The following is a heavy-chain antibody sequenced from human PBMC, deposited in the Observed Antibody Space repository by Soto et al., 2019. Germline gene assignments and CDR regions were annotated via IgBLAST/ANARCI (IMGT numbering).Heavy chain of an antibody. CDR3: ARGGWSMDV. CDR2: IHYSGST. CDR1: GASISSLY. Sequence: PSETLSLTCTISGASISSLYWSWVRQPPGKGLEWIGYIHYSGSTNYNPSLKSRVTILVDTSKNQFSLRLSSVTAADTAVYYCARGGWSMDVWGQGTTVTVPS. J-gene: IGHJ6*02. D-gene: IGHD2-15*01. V-gene: IGHV4-59*11.